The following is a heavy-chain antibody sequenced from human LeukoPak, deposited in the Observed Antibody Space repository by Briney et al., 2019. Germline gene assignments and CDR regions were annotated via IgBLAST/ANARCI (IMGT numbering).Heavy chain of an antibody. Sequence: PSETLSLTCTVSGGSMSSYYWTWIRQPPGKGLEWIGYIYYSGSTNYNPSLKSRVTISIDTSKNQFSLKLSSVTAADTAVYYCARTTRGDSGYGDWGQGTLVTVSS. CDR1: GGSMSSYY. V-gene: IGHV4-59*01. D-gene: IGHD5-12*01. J-gene: IGHJ4*02. CDR3: ARTTRGDSGYGD. CDR2: IYYSGST.